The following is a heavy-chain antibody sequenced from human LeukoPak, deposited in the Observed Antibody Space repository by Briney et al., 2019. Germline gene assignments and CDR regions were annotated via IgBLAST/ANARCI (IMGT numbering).Heavy chain of an antibody. D-gene: IGHD3-22*01. CDR2: ISYDGNNK. J-gene: IGHJ3*02. V-gene: IGHV3-30*04. CDR1: GFTFSSYS. Sequence: GGSLRLSCAASGFTFSSYSMHWVRQAPGKGLEWVAVISYDGNNKYYVDSLKGRFTISRDNSKNTLYLQMNSLRAEDMAVYYCARGGDYYDSSGHLNDAFDIWGQGTMVTVSS. CDR3: ARGGDYYDSSGHLNDAFDI.